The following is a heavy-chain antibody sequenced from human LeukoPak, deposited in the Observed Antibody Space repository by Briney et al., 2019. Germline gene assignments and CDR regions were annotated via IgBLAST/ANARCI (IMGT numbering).Heavy chain of an antibody. J-gene: IGHJ4*02. CDR2: IYYSGDT. Sequence: PSETLSLTCSVSGGSISSYYWSWIRQPPGKGLEWIGYIYYSGDTNYNPSLKSRVTISIDTSKNQFSLKLTSVTAADTAVYYCARGRRGGWYLYFDNWGQGTLVTVSS. CDR1: GGSISSYY. V-gene: IGHV4-59*12. CDR3: ARGRRGGWYLYFDN. D-gene: IGHD6-19*01.